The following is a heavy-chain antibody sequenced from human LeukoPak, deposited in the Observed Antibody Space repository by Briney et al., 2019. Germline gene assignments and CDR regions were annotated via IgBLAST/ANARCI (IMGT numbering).Heavy chain of an antibody. CDR1: GFTFSSYG. CDR3: ARDIKFLGWFDP. D-gene: IGHD3-3*01. CDR2: ISYDGSNK. V-gene: IGHV3-30*03. Sequence: PGGSLRLSCAAFGFTFSSYGMHWVRQAPGKRLEWVAVISYDGSNKYYADSVKGRFTISRDNSKNTLYLQMNSLRAEDTAVYYCARDIKFLGWFDPWGQGTLVTVSS. J-gene: IGHJ5*02.